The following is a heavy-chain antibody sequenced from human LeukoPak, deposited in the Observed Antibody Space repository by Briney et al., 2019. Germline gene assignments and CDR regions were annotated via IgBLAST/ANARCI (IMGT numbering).Heavy chain of an antibody. D-gene: IGHD1-14*01. CDR3: ARTDPSGN. V-gene: IGHV1-2*02. J-gene: IGHJ4*02. Sequence: ASLKVSCKASGYTFTGYYMHWVRQAPGQGLEWMGWINPNSCGTSYAQKFQGRVTMTRDTSISTAYIELSRLRSDDTAVYYCARTDPSGNWGQGTLVTVSS. CDR1: GYTFTGYY. CDR2: INPNSCGT.